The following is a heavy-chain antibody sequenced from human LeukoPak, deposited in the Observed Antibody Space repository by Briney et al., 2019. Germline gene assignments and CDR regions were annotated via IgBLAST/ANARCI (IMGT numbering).Heavy chain of an antibody. J-gene: IGHJ3*02. CDR3: ARDLPRGYSSGWPRGGDAFDI. D-gene: IGHD6-19*01. V-gene: IGHV1-69*06. CDR1: GGTFSTYV. CDR2: IIPVFGTA. Sequence: GASVKVSCKASGGTFSTYVISWVRQAPGQGLEWMGGIIPVFGTANYAEKFQDRVTITADKSTSTAYMELSSLRSEDTAVYYCARDLPRGYSSGWPRGGDAFDIWGQGTMVTVSS.